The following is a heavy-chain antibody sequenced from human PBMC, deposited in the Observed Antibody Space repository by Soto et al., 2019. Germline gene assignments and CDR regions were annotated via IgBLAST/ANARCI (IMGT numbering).Heavy chain of an antibody. J-gene: IGHJ6*03. Sequence: QSPTLSLTCAISGDRVSSNSAAWTWIRQSPSRGLEWLGRTYYRSKWYNDYAVSVKSRITINPDTSKNQFSLQLNSVTPEDTAVYYCARDYYGSGTYDYYYYMDVWGKGTTVTVSS. V-gene: IGHV6-1*01. CDR3: ARDYYGSGTYDYYYYMDV. D-gene: IGHD3-10*01. CDR2: TYYRSKWYN. CDR1: GDRVSSNSAA.